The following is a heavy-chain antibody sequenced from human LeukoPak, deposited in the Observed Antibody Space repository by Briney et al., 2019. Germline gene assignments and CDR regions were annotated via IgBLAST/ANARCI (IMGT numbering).Heavy chain of an antibody. D-gene: IGHD6-19*01. V-gene: IGHV4-34*01. CDR2: INHSGST. J-gene: IGHJ4*02. CDR1: GGSFSGYY. Sequence: PSETLSLTCAVYGGSFSGYYWSWIRQPPGKGLEWIGEINHSGSTNYNPSLKSRVPISVDTSKNQFSRKLSSVTAADTAVYYCAREQWLAYCFDYWGQGTLVTVSS. CDR3: AREQWLAYCFDY.